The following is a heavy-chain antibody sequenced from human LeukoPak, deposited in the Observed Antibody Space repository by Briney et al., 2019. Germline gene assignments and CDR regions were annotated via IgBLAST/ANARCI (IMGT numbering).Heavy chain of an antibody. D-gene: IGHD2-15*01. J-gene: IGHJ6*03. CDR2: IIPIFGTA. V-gene: IGHV1-69*05. CDR1: GGTFSSYA. CDR3: ASGGSAGHYYYYMDV. Sequence: ASVKVSCKASGGTFSSYAISWVRQAPGQGLEWMGGIIPIFGTANYAQKFQGRVTITTDESTSTAYMELSSLRSEDTAVYYCASGGSAGHYYYYMDVWGKGTTVTVSS.